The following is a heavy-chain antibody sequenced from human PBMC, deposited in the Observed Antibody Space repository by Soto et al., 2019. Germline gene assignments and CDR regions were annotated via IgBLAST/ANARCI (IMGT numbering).Heavy chain of an antibody. D-gene: IGHD2-2*01. CDR3: ARDRLGYCSSTSCTRFDY. CDR1: GFTFSDYY. J-gene: IGHJ4*02. CDR2: ISSSSSYT. Sequence: GGSLRLSCAASGFTFSDYYMSWIRQAPGKGLEWVSYISSSSSYTNYADSVKGRFTISRDNAKNSLYLPMNSLRAEDTAVYYCARDRLGYCSSTSCTRFDYWGQGTLVTVSS. V-gene: IGHV3-11*06.